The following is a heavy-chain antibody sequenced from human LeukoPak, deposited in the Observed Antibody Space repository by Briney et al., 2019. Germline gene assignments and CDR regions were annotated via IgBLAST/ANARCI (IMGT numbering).Heavy chain of an antibody. Sequence: GGSLRLSCAASGFTFSSYSMNWARQAPGKELEWVSSISSSSSYIYYADSVKGRFTISRDNAKNSLYLQMNSLRAEDTAVYYCARSVSSAFDIWGQGTMVTVSS. J-gene: IGHJ3*02. CDR3: ARSVSSAFDI. CDR2: ISSSSSYI. D-gene: IGHD5/OR15-5a*01. CDR1: GFTFSSYS. V-gene: IGHV3-21*01.